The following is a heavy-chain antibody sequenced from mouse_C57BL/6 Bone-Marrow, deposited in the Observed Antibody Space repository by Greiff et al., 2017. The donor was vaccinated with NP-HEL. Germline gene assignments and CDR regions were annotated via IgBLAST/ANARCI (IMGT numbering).Heavy chain of an antibody. Sequence: QVQLQQPGAELVKPGASVQLSCKASGYTFTSYWLHWVKQRPGQGLEWIGMIHPNSGSTNYNEKFKSKATLTVDKSSSTAYMQLSSLTSEDSAVYYCAREEAYWGQGTLVTVSA. CDR1: GYTFTSYW. CDR2: IHPNSGST. CDR3: AREEAY. J-gene: IGHJ3*01. V-gene: IGHV1-64*01.